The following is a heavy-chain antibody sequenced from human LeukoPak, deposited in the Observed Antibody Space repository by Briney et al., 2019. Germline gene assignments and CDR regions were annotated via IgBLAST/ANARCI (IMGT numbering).Heavy chain of an antibody. CDR3: ARDSDYYDSSGYYYGSYSYGY. CDR1: GGSMRSYY. V-gene: IGHV4-59*01. Sequence: PSETLSLTCTVSGGSMRSYYWNWIRQPPGKGLEWIGYMNYSGDTNYNPSFKSRVSISVDTSKNQFSLKLSSVIAADAAVYYCARDSDYYDSSGYYYGSYSYGYWGQGTLVTVYS. J-gene: IGHJ4*02. D-gene: IGHD3-22*01. CDR2: MNYSGDT.